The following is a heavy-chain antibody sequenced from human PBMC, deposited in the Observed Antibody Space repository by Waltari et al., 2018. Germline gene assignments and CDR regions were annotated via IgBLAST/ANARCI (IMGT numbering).Heavy chain of an antibody. V-gene: IGHV3-30*18. J-gene: IGHJ4*02. D-gene: IGHD6-13*01. Sequence: QVQLVESGGGVVQPGRSLRLSCAASGFTFSSYGMHWVRQAPGKGLEWVAVISDDGSNKYYADSVKGRFTISRDNSKNTLYLQMNSLRAEDTAVYYCAKEKPRHDSSSWSHFDYWGQGTLVTVSS. CDR3: AKEKPRHDSSSWSHFDY. CDR2: ISDDGSNK. CDR1: GFTFSSYG.